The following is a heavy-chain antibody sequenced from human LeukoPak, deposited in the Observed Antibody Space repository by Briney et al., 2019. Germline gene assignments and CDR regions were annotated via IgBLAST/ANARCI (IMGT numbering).Heavy chain of an antibody. CDR2: VYYSGSET. J-gene: IGHJ3*02. Sequence: SETLSLTCSVSGDSFTGYYWNWVRQPPGKGLEWIGYVYYSGSETDSNPSLKSRVTMSVDSSKNQFSLKLNSVSAADTAVYYCARQMTTLTMGRTFDKWGQGTTVIVSS. CDR1: GDSFTGYY. D-gene: IGHD4-17*01. V-gene: IGHV4-59*01. CDR3: ARQMTTLTMGRTFDK.